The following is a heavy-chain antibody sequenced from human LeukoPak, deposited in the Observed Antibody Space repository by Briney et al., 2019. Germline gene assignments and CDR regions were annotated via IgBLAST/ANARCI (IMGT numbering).Heavy chain of an antibody. CDR3: ARSPLSAAMCFDY. D-gene: IGHD2-2*01. CDR1: GFTVSSNS. CDR2: IKQDGSEK. V-gene: IGHV3-7*03. J-gene: IGHJ4*02. Sequence: GGSLRLSCTVSGFTVSSNSMSWVRQAPGKGLEWVANIKQDGSEKYYVDSVKGRFTISRDNAKNSLYLQMNSLRAEDTAVYYCARSPLSAAMCFDYWGQGTLVTVSS.